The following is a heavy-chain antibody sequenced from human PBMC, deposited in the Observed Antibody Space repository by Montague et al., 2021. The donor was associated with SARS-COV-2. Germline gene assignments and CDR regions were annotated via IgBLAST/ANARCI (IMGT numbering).Heavy chain of an antibody. CDR1: GGTLSSTSFY. CDR3: ARLRYYGGNSGFQGLVDY. CDR2: MHYSERP. Sequence: SETLSLTCSVSGGTLSSTSFYWGWIRQPPGRGLEWIGSMHYSERPYYNPSLQSRVTISADTSKNQFSLKLRSVTAADTAVYYCARLRYYGGNSGFQGLVDYWGQGALVTVSS. J-gene: IGHJ4*02. D-gene: IGHD4-23*01. V-gene: IGHV4-39*01.